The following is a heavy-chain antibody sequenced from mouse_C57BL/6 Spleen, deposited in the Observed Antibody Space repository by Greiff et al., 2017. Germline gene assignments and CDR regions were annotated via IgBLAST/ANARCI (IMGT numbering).Heavy chain of an antibody. D-gene: IGHD1-1*01. Sequence: QVQLQQSGAELVMPGASVKLSCKASGYTFTSYWMHWVKQRPGQGLEWIGEIDPSDSYTNYNQKFKGKSTLTVDKSSSTAYMQLSSLTSEDSAVYYCARFYYYGSSDYWGQGTTLTVSS. CDR1: GYTFTSYW. V-gene: IGHV1-69*01. J-gene: IGHJ2*01. CDR3: ARFYYYGSSDY. CDR2: IDPSDSYT.